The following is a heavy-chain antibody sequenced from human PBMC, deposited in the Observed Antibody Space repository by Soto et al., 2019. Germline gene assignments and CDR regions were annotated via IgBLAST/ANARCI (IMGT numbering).Heavy chain of an antibody. J-gene: IGHJ4*02. V-gene: IGHV4-59*12. CDR3: ARDDRDDYIGNFGD. D-gene: IGHD4-4*01. Sequence: TPSLTWNISAGSHNYYHWTSIRQPPGKGLEWIGNIDHFGNINYNPSLKSRVTISVDTSNNQFSLNLNSATAADTAVYYCARDDRDDYIGNFGDWGQGTLVNVAS. CDR2: IDHFGNI. CDR1: AGSHNYYH.